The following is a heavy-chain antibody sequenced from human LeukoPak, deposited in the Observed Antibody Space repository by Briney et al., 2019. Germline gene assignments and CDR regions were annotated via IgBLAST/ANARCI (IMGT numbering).Heavy chain of an antibody. CDR3: ASLAGSSSSYYYYYYMDV. V-gene: IGHV4-34*01. D-gene: IGHD6-6*01. J-gene: IGHJ6*03. CDR2: INHSGST. CDR1: GGSFSGYY. Sequence: SETLSLTXAVYGGSFSGYYWSWIRQPPGKGLEWIGEINHSGSTNYNPSLKSRVTISVDTSKNQFSLKLSSVTAADTAVYYCASLAGSSSSYYYYYYMDVWGKGTTVTVSS.